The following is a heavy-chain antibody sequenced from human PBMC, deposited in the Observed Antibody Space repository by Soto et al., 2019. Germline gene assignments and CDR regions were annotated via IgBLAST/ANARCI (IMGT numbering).Heavy chain of an antibody. CDR2: INPYSGGT. CDR3: ARDQGLDSSSLVDVGFDY. Sequence: ASVKVSCKASGYTFTGYYMRWVRQAPGQGLEWMGWINPYSGGTNYAQKFQGRVTITADKSTSTAYMELSSLRSEDTAVYYCARDQGLDSSSLVDVGFDYWGQGTLVTVSS. CDR1: GYTFTGYY. V-gene: IGHV1-2*02. D-gene: IGHD6-13*01. J-gene: IGHJ4*02.